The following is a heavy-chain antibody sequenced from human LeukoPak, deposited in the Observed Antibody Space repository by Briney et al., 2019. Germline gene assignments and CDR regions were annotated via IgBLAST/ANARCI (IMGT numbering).Heavy chain of an antibody. D-gene: IGHD2-15*01. CDR1: GGSISTYY. V-gene: IGHV4-59*12. CDR3: ARGRGGGGSSNNWFDP. J-gene: IGHJ5*02. CDR2: IYYSGTT. Sequence: KASETLSLTCTVSGGSISTYYWSWIRQPPGKGLEWIGYIYYSGTTNYNPSLKSRVTISVDTSKNQFSLNLISVTAADTAVYFCARGRGGGGSSNNWFDPWGQGTLVTVSS.